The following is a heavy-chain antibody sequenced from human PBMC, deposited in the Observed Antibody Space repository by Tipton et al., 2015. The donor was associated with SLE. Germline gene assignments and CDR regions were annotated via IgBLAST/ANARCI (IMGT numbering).Heavy chain of an antibody. Sequence: SLRLSCAASGFTFSSYAMHWVRQAPGKGLEWLAVITYDGSNKYYADSVKGRFTISRDNSKNTLYLQMNSLRAEDTAVYYCARDSPFGGVIAHGMDVWGQGTTVTVSS. V-gene: IGHV3-30*04. CDR2: ITYDGSNK. D-gene: IGHD3-16*02. J-gene: IGHJ6*02. CDR3: ARDSPFGGVIAHGMDV. CDR1: GFTFSSYA.